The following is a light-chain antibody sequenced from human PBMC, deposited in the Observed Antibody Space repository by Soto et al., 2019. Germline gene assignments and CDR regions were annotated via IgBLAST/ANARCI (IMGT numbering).Light chain of an antibody. CDR3: QQSYNSPYT. J-gene: IGKJ2*01. CDR2: DAS. V-gene: IGKV1-39*01. Sequence: DIQMTQSPTSLSASVGDRVTITCRASQTINKNLNWYRHKLGKAPELLIYDASDSQAGVPSRVSGSGSGTDFTLIISGLQPEDFATYYFQQSYNSPYTFGQGTKLEIK. CDR1: QTINKN.